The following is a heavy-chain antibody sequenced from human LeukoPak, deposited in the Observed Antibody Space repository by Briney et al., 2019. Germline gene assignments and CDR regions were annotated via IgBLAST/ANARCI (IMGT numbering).Heavy chain of an antibody. CDR1: GGSISSYY. V-gene: IGHV4-59*01. D-gene: IGHD7-27*01. CDR2: VYFRGTT. Sequence: SETLSLTCTVSGGSISSYYWSWIRQPPGKGLEWIGYVYFRGTTNYNPSIKSRVTISVDTSKNQFSLKLTSVTAADTAVYYCARSPGAPFDYWGQGSLITVSS. CDR3: ARSPGAPFDY. J-gene: IGHJ4*02.